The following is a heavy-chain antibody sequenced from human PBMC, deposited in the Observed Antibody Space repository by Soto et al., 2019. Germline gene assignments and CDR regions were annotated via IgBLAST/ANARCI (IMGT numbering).Heavy chain of an antibody. CDR3: ARDLRPLLVGYFGY. CDR2: IIPIFGTA. Sequence: CYNDTGGNFSSQAISWEKKAPGQRLEWMGGIIPIFGTANYAQKFQGRVTITADESTSTAYMELSSLRSEDTAVYYCARDLRPLLVGYFGYWGE. V-gene: IGHV1-69*01. D-gene: IGHD3-16*01. J-gene: IGHJ4*02. CDR1: GGNFSSQA.